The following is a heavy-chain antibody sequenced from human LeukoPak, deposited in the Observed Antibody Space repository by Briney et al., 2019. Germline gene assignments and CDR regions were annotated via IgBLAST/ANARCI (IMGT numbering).Heavy chain of an antibody. J-gene: IGHJ4*02. CDR2: IYYSGST. CDR1: GGSISSSSYY. V-gene: IGHV4-39*01. CDR3: ARQGPSGWYPKNFDY. D-gene: IGHD6-19*01. Sequence: MPSETLSLTCTVSGGSISSSSYYWGWIRQPPGKGLEWIGSIYYSGSTYYNPSLKSRVTISVDTSKNQFSLKLSSVTAADTAVYYCARQGPSGWYPKNFDYWGQGTLVTVSS.